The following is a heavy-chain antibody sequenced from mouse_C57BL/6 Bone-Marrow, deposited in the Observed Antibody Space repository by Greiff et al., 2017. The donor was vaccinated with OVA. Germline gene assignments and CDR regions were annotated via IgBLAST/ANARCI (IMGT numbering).Heavy chain of an antibody. V-gene: IGHV1-15*01. CDR3: TRLGYWYFDV. J-gene: IGHJ1*03. Sequence: VQLQESGAELVRPGASVTLSCKASGYTFTDYEMHWVKQTPVHGLEWIGAIDPETGGTAYNQKFKGKAILTADKSSSTAYMELRSLTSEDSAVYYCTRLGYWYFDVWGTGTTVTVSS. CDR1: GYTFTDYE. CDR2: IDPETGGT. D-gene: IGHD4-1*01.